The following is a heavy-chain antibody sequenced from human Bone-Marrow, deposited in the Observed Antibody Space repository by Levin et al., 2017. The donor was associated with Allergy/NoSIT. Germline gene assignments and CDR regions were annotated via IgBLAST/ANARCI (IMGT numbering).Heavy chain of an antibody. J-gene: IGHJ3*02. CDR2: TYYRSNWYT. V-gene: IGHV6-1*01. CDR1: GDSVSSNGVA. D-gene: IGHD2-15*01. CDR3: TRGQWSTFNI. Sequence: SQTLSLTCAISGDSVSSNGVAWNWIRQSPSRGLEFLGRTYYRSNWYTDHAVSVKGRITITMDTPKNQFSLHLNSVTAGDTAVYYCTRGQWSTFNIWGQGTMVTVS.